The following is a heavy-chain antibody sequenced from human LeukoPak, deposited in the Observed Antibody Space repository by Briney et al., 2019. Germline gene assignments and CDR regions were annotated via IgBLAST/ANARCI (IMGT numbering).Heavy chain of an antibody. J-gene: IGHJ4*02. V-gene: IGHV3-49*03. D-gene: IGHD5-18*01. CDR3: TRRIQLWYFDY. Sequence: GGSLRLSCTASGFTFGDYAMSWFRQAPGKGLEWVGFIRSKAYGGTTEYAASVKGRFTISRDDSKCIAYLQMNSLKTEDTAVYYCTRRIQLWYFDYWGQGTLVTVSS. CDR1: GFTFGDYA. CDR2: IRSKAYGGTT.